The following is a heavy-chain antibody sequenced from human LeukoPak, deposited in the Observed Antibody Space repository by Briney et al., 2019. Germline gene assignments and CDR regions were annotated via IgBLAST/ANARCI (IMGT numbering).Heavy chain of an antibody. CDR1: GGSISSYY. V-gene: IGHV4-59*12. Sequence: SETPSLTCTVSGGSISSYYWTWIRQPPGKGLEWIGYVHFSGSTNYNPSLKSRVTISVDTSKNQFSLKLSSVTAADTAVYYCARPRYSSGWYSFDYWGQGTLVTVSS. CDR2: VHFSGST. D-gene: IGHD6-19*01. J-gene: IGHJ4*02. CDR3: ARPRYSSGWYSFDY.